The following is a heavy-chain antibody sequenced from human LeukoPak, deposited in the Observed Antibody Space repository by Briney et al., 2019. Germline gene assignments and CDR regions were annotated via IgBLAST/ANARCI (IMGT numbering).Heavy chain of an antibody. CDR1: GYTFTSYG. D-gene: IGHD2-2*02. J-gene: IGHJ6*02. CDR3: ARGGVVVPAAIHADYYYGMDV. CDR2: MNPNSGNT. V-gene: IGHV1-8*02. Sequence: ASVKVSCKASGYTFTSYGINWVRQATGQGLEWMGWMNPNSGNTGYAQKFQGRVTMTRNTSISTAYMELSSLRSEDTAVYYCARGGVVVPAAIHADYYYGMDVWGQGTTVTVSS.